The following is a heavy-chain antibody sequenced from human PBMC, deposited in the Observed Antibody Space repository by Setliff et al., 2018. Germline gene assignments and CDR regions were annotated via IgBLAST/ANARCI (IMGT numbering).Heavy chain of an antibody. J-gene: IGHJ4*02. V-gene: IGHV3-20*04. Sequence: PGGSLRLSCGTSGFTFDVSGMSWVRQAPGKGLEWVSSISWSGGSRAYADSVKGRFTISRDNSKNTLYLQMTSLRAEDTAIYYCARTTGYRLEGDFDYWGQGTLVTVSS. CDR1: GFTFDVSG. CDR3: ARTTGYRLEGDFDY. CDR2: ISWSGGSR. D-gene: IGHD3-16*01.